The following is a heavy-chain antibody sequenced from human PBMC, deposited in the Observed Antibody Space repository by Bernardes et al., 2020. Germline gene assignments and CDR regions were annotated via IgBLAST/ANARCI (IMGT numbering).Heavy chain of an antibody. V-gene: IGHV4-38-2*01. J-gene: IGHJ4*02. CDR1: GYSISSGYY. CDR2: IYHSGST. D-gene: IGHD4-17*01. CDR3: ARGRYGGTDY. Sequence: SETRSITCAVSGYSISSGYYWGWIRQPPGKGLEWIGSIYHSGSTYYNPSLKSRVTISVDTSKNQFSLKLSSVTAADTAVYYCARGRYGGTDYWGQGTLVTVSS.